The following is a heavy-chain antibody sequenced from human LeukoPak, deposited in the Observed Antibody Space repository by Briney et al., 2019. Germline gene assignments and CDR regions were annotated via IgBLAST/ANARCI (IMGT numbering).Heavy chain of an antibody. CDR2: INHSGST. CDR1: GFTFNNYA. V-gene: IGHV4-34*01. D-gene: IGHD3-22*01. J-gene: IGHJ3*02. CDR3: ARRFPCSGYYYPCAFDI. Sequence: GSLRLSCAASGFTFNNYAMSWIRQPPGKGLEWIGEINHSGSTNYNPSLKSRVTISVDTSKNQFSLKLSSVTAADTAVYYCARRFPCSGYYYPCAFDIWGQGTMVTVSS.